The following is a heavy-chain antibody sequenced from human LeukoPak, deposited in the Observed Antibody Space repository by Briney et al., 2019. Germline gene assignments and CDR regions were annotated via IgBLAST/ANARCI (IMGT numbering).Heavy chain of an antibody. CDR3: AREWTSSSSWSLAD. CDR2: INPSGST. Sequence: PSETLSLTCAVYGGSFSNYYWSWIRQPPGWGLEWIGEINPSGSTNYNPSLKSRVTMSIDTSKNQFSLKLSSVTAADTAVYYCAREWTSSSSWSLADWGQGTLVTVSS. CDR1: GGSFSNYY. V-gene: IGHV4-34*01. D-gene: IGHD6-13*01. J-gene: IGHJ4*02.